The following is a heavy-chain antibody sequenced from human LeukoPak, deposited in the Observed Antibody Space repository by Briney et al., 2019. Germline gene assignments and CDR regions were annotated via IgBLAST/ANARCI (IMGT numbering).Heavy chain of an antibody. Sequence: SETLSLTCAVYGGSFSGYYWSWIRQPPGKGLEWIGEINHSGSTNYNPSLKSRVTISVDTSKNQFSLKLSSVPAADTAVYYCARVPMIVVVNWFDPWGQGTLVTVSS. CDR1: GGSFSGYY. J-gene: IGHJ5*02. CDR2: INHSGST. CDR3: ARVPMIVVVNWFDP. D-gene: IGHD3-22*01. V-gene: IGHV4-34*01.